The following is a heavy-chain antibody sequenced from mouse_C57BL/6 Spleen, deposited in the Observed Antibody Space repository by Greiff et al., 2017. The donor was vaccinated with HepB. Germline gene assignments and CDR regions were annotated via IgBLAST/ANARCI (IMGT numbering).Heavy chain of an antibody. V-gene: IGHV2-9*01. CDR3: AKRADSSGYVLAY. J-gene: IGHJ3*01. D-gene: IGHD3-2*02. CDR2: IWGGGST. Sequence: VKLVESGPGLVAPSQSLSITCTVSGFSLTSYGVDWVRQPPGKGLEWLGVIWGGGSTNYNSALMSRLSISKDNSKSQVFLKMNRLQTDDTAMYYCAKRADSSGYVLAYWGQGTLVTVSA. CDR1: GFSLTSYG.